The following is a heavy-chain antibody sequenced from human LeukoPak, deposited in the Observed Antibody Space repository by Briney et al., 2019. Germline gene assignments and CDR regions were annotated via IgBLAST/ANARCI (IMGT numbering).Heavy chain of an antibody. D-gene: IGHD3-3*01. Sequence: PGGSLRPSCAASGFTFNSYWMHWVRHAPGKGLVWVSRIDEDGKTIDYADSVKGRFTISRDNAKDTLYLQMSSLRDEDTAVYYCVSDLCGGDDQWGRGTLVTVSS. CDR1: GFTFNSYW. J-gene: IGHJ5*02. CDR2: IDEDGKTI. V-gene: IGHV3-74*01. CDR3: VSDLCGGDDQ.